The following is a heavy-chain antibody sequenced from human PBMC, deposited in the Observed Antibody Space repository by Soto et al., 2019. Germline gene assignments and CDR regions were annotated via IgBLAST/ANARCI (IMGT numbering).Heavy chain of an antibody. Sequence: GGSLRLSCAASGFTFSSYEMTWVRQAPGKGLEWVSYISKSGGTIHYADSVKGRFTVSRDNAKDSLYLQMNSLRAEDTAVYFCAGYYYDPSGYYPAFDYWGQGTLVTVSS. D-gene: IGHD3-22*01. CDR2: ISKSGGTI. V-gene: IGHV3-48*03. CDR3: AGYYYDPSGYYPAFDY. J-gene: IGHJ4*02. CDR1: GFTFSSYE.